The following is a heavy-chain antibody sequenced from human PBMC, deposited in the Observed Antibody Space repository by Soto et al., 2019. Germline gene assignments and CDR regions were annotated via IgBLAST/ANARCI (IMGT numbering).Heavy chain of an antibody. CDR2: IYYSGST. D-gene: IGHD3-10*01. CDR1: GGSISSGGYY. Sequence: QVQLQESGPGLVKPSQTLSLTCTVSGGSISSGGYYWSWIRQHPGKGLEWIGYIYYSGSTYYNPSLKSRVTISVDTSKNQFSLKLSSVTAADTAVYYCARDKADLRFVYYGMDVWGQGTTVTVSS. J-gene: IGHJ6*02. V-gene: IGHV4-31*03. CDR3: ARDKADLRFVYYGMDV.